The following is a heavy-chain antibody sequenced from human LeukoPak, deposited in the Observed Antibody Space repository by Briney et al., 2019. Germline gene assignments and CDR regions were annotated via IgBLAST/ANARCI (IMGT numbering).Heavy chain of an antibody. Sequence: ASVKVSCTASGYTFTGYYLHWVRQAPGQGLEWMGGINPNSGGTNYAQKFQGRVTMTRDTSISTAYMELSRLRSDDTAVYYCARDSPTTMNFDYWGQGTLVTVSS. J-gene: IGHJ4*02. CDR3: ARDSPTTMNFDY. D-gene: IGHD4-17*01. V-gene: IGHV1-2*02. CDR1: GYTFTGYY. CDR2: INPNSGGT.